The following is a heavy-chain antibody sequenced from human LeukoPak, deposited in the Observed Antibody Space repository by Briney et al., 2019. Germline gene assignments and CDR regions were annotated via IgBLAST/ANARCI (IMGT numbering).Heavy chain of an antibody. D-gene: IGHD3-10*02. CDR1: GFTFSSYG. V-gene: IGHV3-23*01. J-gene: IGHJ6*04. Sequence: GGTLRLSCAASGFTFSSYGMSWVRQAPGKGLEWVSAISGSGGSTYYADSVKGRFTISRDNSKSTLYLQMNSLRAEDTAVYYCAELGITMIGGVWGKGTTATISS. CDR2: ISGSGGST. CDR3: AELGITMIGGV.